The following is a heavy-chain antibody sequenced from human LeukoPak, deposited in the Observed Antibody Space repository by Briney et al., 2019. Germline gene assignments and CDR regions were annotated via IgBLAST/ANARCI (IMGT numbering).Heavy chain of an antibody. CDR3: AREYQLLFGWFDP. CDR2: INHSGST. CDR1: GGSFSGYY. D-gene: IGHD2-2*01. J-gene: IGHJ5*02. V-gene: IGHV4-34*01. Sequence: SETLSLTRAVYGGSFSGYYWSWIRQPPGKGLEWIGEINHSGSTNYNPSLKSRVTISVDTSKNQFSPKLSSVTAADTAVCYCAREYQLLFGWFDPWGQGTLVTVSS.